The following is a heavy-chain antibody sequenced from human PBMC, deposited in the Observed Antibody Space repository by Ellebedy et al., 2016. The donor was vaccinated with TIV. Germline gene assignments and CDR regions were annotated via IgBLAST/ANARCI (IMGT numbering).Heavy chain of an antibody. J-gene: IGHJ6*02. CDR3: ARGSGRGHYGMDV. Sequence: PGGSLRLSCAASGFTXLNFSMPWVLPAPGKGLDWVSYISSGSSTIYYADSVKGRFTISRDNAKNSLYLQMNSLRDEDTAVYYCARGSGRGHYGMDVWGQGTTVTVSS. V-gene: IGHV3-48*02. D-gene: IGHD3-3*01. CDR2: ISSGSSTI. CDR1: GFTXLNFS.